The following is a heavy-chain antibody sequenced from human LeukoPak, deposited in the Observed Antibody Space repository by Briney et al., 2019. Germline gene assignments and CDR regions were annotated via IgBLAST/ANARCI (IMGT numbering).Heavy chain of an antibody. D-gene: IGHD3-3*01. V-gene: IGHV3-23*01. Sequence: GGSLRLSCAASGFTLSKYAMTWVRQAPGKGLEWVSGIDGSGGRPPSADSVKGRFTISRDISKNTLYLQMDSLRAEDTAAYYCARGKDHDFWNPFDHWGQGTLVTVSS. CDR3: ARGKDHDFWNPFDH. CDR2: IDGSGGRP. J-gene: IGHJ4*02. CDR1: GFTLSKYA.